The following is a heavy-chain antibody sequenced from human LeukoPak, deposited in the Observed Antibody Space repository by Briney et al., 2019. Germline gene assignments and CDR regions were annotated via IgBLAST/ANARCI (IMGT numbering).Heavy chain of an antibody. CDR3: ARLIDYYDSSGHAPYYFDY. CDR2: ISSSGSTI. Sequence: PGGSLRLSCAASGFTFSDYYMSWIRQAPGKGLEWVSYISSSGSTIYYADSVKGRFTISRDNAKNSLYLQMNSLRAEDTAVYYCARLIDYYDSSGHAPYYFDYWGQGTLVTVSS. D-gene: IGHD3-22*01. V-gene: IGHV3-11*04. J-gene: IGHJ4*02. CDR1: GFTFSDYY.